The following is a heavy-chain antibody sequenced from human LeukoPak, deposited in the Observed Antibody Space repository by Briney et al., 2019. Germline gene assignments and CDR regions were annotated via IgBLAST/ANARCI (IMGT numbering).Heavy chain of an antibody. D-gene: IGHD2-2*01. CDR2: INPNSGGT. V-gene: IGHV1-2*02. CDR1: GYTLTGYY. CDR3: ARAKYLPAATSGMLLGY. Sequence: ASVKVSCKASGYTLTGYYMHWVRQAPGQGLEWMGWINPNSGGTNYAQKFQGRVTMTRDTSISTAYMELSRLRSDDTAVYYCARAKYLPAATSGMLLGYWGQGTLVTVSS. J-gene: IGHJ4*02.